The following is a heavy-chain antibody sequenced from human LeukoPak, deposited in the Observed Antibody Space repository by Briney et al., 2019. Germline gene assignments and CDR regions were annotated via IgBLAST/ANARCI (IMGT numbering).Heavy chain of an antibody. J-gene: IGHJ4*02. CDR2: INPSGGST. D-gene: IGHD5-18*01. CDR3: ARDPRYSYGAPGFDY. V-gene: IGHV1-46*01. CDR1: GYTFTSYY. Sequence: ASVKVSCKASGYTFTSYYMHWVRQAPGQGLEWMGIINPSGGSTSHAQKFQGRVTMTRDTSTSTVYMELSSLRSEDTAVYYCARDPRYSYGAPGFDYWGQGTLVTVSS.